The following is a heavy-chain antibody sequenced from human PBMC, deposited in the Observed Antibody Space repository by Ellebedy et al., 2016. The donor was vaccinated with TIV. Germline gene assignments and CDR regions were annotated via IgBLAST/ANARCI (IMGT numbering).Heavy chain of an antibody. CDR1: GFSFSAYW. D-gene: IGHD2-15*01. CDR3: ARGSTIGSFFDY. Sequence: GESLKISCAASGFSFSAYWMHWVRQAPGKGLEWVSSFTPDGRTYYADSVKDRFTISRDNSENMLYLQMNSLRAEDTAVYRCARGSTIGSFFDYWGRGTLVTVSS. CDR2: FTPDGRT. J-gene: IGHJ4*02. V-gene: IGHV3-66*01.